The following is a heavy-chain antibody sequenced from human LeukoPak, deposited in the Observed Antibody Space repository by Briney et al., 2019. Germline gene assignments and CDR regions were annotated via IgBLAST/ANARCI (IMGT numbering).Heavy chain of an antibody. CDR3: ARWGSSRFYYGMDV. CDR1: GFTFSSHS. CDR2: ISGSGGST. J-gene: IGHJ6*02. V-gene: IGHV3-23*01. D-gene: IGHD6-13*01. Sequence: QPGGSLRLSCAASGFTFSSHSMNWVRQAPGKGLEWVSAISGSGGSTYYADSVKGRFTISRDNSKNTLYLQMNSLRAEDTAVYYCARWGSSRFYYGMDVWGQGTTVTVSS.